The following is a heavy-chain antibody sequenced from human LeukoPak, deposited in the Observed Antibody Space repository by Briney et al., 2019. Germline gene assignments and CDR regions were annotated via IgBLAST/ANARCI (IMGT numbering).Heavy chain of an antibody. CDR1: GGSFSGYY. J-gene: IGHJ5*02. D-gene: IGHD6-6*01. V-gene: IGHV4-34*01. CDR3: AGASQVVISRRRNWFDP. CDR2: INHSGST. Sequence: SETLSLTCAVYGGSFSGYYWSWIRQPPGKGLEWIGEINHSGSTNYNPSLKSRVTISVDRSKNQFSLKLNSVTAADTAVDYCAGASQVVISRRRNWFDPWGQGTLVTVSS.